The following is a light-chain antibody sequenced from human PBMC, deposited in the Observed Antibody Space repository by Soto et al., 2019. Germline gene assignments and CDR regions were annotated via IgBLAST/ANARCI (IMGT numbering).Light chain of an antibody. CDR3: QQYNSYSYT. CDR1: QSISSY. J-gene: IGKJ2*01. Sequence: DIQMTQSPSTLSASVGDRVTIACRASQSISSYLAWYQQKPGKAPNLLIYEASNLASGVPSRFTGGGSGTDFTLTINSLQPDDSATYFCQQYNSYSYTFGQGTKLEIK. CDR2: EAS. V-gene: IGKV1-5*03.